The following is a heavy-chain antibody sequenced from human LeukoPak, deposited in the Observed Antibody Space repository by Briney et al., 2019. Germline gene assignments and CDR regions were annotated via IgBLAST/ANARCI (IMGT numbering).Heavy chain of an antibody. CDR2: ISYDGSNK. CDR1: GFTFSNYG. CDR3: AKDLYSGSRRIFDY. D-gene: IGHD1-26*01. Sequence: GGSPRLSCAASGFTFSNYGMHWVRQAPGKGLDWVAVISYDGSNKYYADSVKGRFTISRDNSKNTLYLQMNSLRAEDTAVYYCAKDLYSGSRRIFDYWGRGTLVTVSS. V-gene: IGHV3-30*18. J-gene: IGHJ4*02.